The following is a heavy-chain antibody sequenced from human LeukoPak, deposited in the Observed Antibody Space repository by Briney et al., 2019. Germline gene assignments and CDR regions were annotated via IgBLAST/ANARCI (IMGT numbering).Heavy chain of an antibody. V-gene: IGHV4-34*01. D-gene: IGHD1-1*01. CDR2: INHSGST. J-gene: IGHJ4*02. CDR1: GGSFSGYY. Sequence: SETLSLTCAVYGGSFSGYYWSWIRQPPGKGLEWIWEINHSGSTNYNPSLKSRVTISVDTSKNQFSLKLSSVTAADTAVYYCARGLTSTIAKTNDDYWGQGTLVTVSS. CDR3: ARGLTSTIAKTNDDY.